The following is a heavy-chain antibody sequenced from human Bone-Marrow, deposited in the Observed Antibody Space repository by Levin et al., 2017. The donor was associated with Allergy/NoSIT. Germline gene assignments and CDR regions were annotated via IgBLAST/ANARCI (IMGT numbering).Heavy chain of an antibody. CDR1: GFTFSNFG. CDR3: ARRGGDWGRWYGLNV. D-gene: IGHD2-21*02. V-gene: IGHV3-21*06. CDR2: INGDSSFI. Sequence: GGSLRLSCATSGFTFSNFGINWVRQAPGKGPEWVSSINGDSSFIYYADSVKGRFTISRDNARNSVFLQMNNLRAEDSAIYYWARRGGDWGRWYGLNVWGRGTTVSVS. J-gene: IGHJ6*02.